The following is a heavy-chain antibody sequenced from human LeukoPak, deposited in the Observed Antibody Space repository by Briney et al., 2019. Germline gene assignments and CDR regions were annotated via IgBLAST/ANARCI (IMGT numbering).Heavy chain of an antibody. J-gene: IGHJ4*02. Sequence: PGGSLRLSCAASGFTFSSYAMSWVRQAPGKGLEWVSAISGSGGSTYYADSVKGRFTISRDNSKNTLYLQMNSLRAEDTAVYYCAKEGGKLLWFGESTTFDYWGQGTLVTVSS. CDR1: GFTFSSYA. CDR2: ISGSGGST. CDR3: AKEGGKLLWFGESTTFDY. V-gene: IGHV3-23*01. D-gene: IGHD3-10*01.